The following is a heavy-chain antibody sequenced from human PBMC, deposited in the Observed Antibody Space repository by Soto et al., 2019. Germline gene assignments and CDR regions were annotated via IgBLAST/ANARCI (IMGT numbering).Heavy chain of an antibody. Sequence: GGSLRLSCAASGFTFSTYNMNWVRQAPGKGLEWVSFITTSSSYISYADTVKGRFTVSRDDAKNSLYLQMNSLGAEDTTVYYCVRNNRGTWVTGEGFHGGGQETRSTVSS. J-gene: IGHJ4*02. CDR1: GFTFSTYN. CDR3: VRNNRGTWVTGEGFHG. V-gene: IGHV3-21*01. CDR2: ITTSSSYI. D-gene: IGHD2-21*02.